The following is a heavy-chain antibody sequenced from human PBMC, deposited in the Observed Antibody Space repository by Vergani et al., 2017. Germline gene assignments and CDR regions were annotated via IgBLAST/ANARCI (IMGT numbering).Heavy chain of an antibody. CDR3: AKHDGGYYDSSGYYYSRPFDY. CDR1: GFTFSSYA. J-gene: IGHJ4*02. CDR2: ISGSGGST. V-gene: IGHV3-23*01. D-gene: IGHD3-22*01. Sequence: EVKLLESGGGLVQPGGSLRLSCAASGFTFSSYAMSWVRQAPGKGLEWVSAISGSGGSTYYADSVKGRLTISRDNSKNTLYLQMNSLRAEDTAVYYCAKHDGGYYDSSGYYYSRPFDYWGQGTLVTVSS.